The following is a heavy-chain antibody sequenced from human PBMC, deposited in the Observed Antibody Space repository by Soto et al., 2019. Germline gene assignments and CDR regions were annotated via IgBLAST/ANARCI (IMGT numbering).Heavy chain of an antibody. CDR2: INPNGGGS. D-gene: IGHD4-17*01. J-gene: IGHJ4*02. CDR1: GYTFTGYY. CDR3: ATWVDYGDFEGFDF. V-gene: IGHV1-2*04. Sequence: ASVKVSCKASGYTFTGYYMHWVRQAPGQGLEWMGWINPNGGGSNSAQKFQGSVTMTWDTSITTAYLDLTRLTTNDTATYFCATWVDYGDFEGFDFWGQGTLVTVSS.